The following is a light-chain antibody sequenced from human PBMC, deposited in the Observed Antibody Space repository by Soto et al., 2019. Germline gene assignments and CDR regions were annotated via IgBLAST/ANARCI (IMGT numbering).Light chain of an antibody. Sequence: DIQMTQSPSYVSASVGDRVTITCRASQVISSWLAWYQQKPGKAPNLLIYAASSLQSGVPSRFSGSGSGTDFTLTITSLQPEDFATYYCQQANSFPHTFGQGTKLEIK. CDR2: AAS. CDR3: QQANSFPHT. J-gene: IGKJ2*01. CDR1: QVISSW. V-gene: IGKV1D-12*01.